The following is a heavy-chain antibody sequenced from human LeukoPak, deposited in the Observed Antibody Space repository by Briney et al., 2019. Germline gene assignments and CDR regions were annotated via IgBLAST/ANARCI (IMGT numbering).Heavy chain of an antibody. Sequence: KSSDTLSLTCTVSGGSLSSYYWTWIRQPPARGLEWIGCIDYSGSNNFNTSLKSRVTLSVDSSNNQFSLNLTSVTAADTAVYYCARDGRLGGIDFWGQGALVTVSS. J-gene: IGHJ4*02. D-gene: IGHD1-26*01. V-gene: IGHV4-59*01. CDR1: GGSLSSYY. CDR3: ARDGRLGGIDF. CDR2: IDYSGSN.